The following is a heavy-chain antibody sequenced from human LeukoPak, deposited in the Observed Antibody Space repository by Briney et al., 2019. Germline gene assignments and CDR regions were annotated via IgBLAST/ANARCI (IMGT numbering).Heavy chain of an antibody. CDR3: ARLGYCSSTSCYGHPHYYYYMDV. V-gene: IGHV4-34*01. J-gene: IGHJ6*03. CDR2: IHHSGST. CDR1: GGSFSGYY. D-gene: IGHD2-2*01. Sequence: SSETLSLTCAVYGGSFSGYYWSWIRQPPGKGLEWIGEIHHSGSTNYNPSLKSRVTISVDTSKNQFSLKLSSVTAADTAVYYCARLGYCSSTSCYGHPHYYYYMDVWGKGTTVTVSS.